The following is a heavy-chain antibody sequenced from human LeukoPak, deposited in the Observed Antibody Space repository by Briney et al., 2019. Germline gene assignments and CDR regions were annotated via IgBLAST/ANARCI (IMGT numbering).Heavy chain of an antibody. V-gene: IGHV1-18*01. J-gene: IGHJ6*03. CDR3: ARDGYRLSGYFYYMDV. D-gene: IGHD2-2*03. CDR2: INTHNGDT. CDR1: GYTCASFG. Sequence: GASVKVSCKASGYTCASFGITWVRQAPGQGLEWMGWINTHNGDTNYAQKLQGRVTMTTDTSTSTAYMELRSLRSDDTAVYYCARDGYRLSGYFYYMDVWGKGTTVTVSS.